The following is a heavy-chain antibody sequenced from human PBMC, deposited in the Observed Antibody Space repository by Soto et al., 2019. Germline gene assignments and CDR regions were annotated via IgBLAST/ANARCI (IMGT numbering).Heavy chain of an antibody. CDR1: VGSISSSSYY. Sequence: SETLSLTCTVSVGSISSSSYYWGWIRQPPGKGLEWIGSIYYSGSTYYNPSLKSRVTISVDTSKNQFSLKLSSVTAADTAVYYCARGVVHIGYWGQGTLVTVSS. CDR2: IYYSGST. CDR3: ARGVVHIGY. J-gene: IGHJ4*02. D-gene: IGHD3-3*01. V-gene: IGHV4-39*01.